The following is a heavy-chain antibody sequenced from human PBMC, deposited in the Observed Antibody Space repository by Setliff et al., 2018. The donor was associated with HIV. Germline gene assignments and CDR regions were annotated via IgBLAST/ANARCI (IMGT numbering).Heavy chain of an antibody. J-gene: IGHJ4*02. V-gene: IGHV4-39*01. CDR1: GDSISSYY. Sequence: KPSETLSLTCTVSGDSISSYYWSWIRQPPGRGLEWIVSMYYSRTTYYNLSLESRVALSVDTSKNQFSLHLTSVTAADTAIYYCARHDPEETLSFGDLSSLANFDSWGQGTLVTVSS. D-gene: IGHD3-10*01. CDR2: MYYSRTT. CDR3: ARHDPEETLSFGDLSSLANFDS.